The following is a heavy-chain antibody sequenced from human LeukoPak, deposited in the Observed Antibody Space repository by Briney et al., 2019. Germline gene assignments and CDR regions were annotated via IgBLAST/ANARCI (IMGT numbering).Heavy chain of an antibody. CDR1: GFTFKNAW. CDR3: ARRQQLVDYYFDY. Sequence: PGGSLRLSCEASGFTFKNAWMIWVRQAPGKGPEWVANIKQDGSEKYYVDSVKGRFTISRDNAKNSLYLQMNSLRAEDTAVYYCARRQQLVDYYFDYWGQGTLVTVSS. CDR2: IKQDGSEK. J-gene: IGHJ4*02. D-gene: IGHD6-13*01. V-gene: IGHV3-7*01.